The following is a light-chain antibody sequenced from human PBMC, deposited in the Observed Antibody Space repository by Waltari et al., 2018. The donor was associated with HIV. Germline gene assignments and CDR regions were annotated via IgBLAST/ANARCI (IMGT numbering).Light chain of an antibody. CDR3: QVWDSSGDHFWV. CDR2: EDS. J-gene: IGLJ3*02. V-gene: IGLV3-21*02. CDR1: NLGRKS. Sequence: SYVLTQPPSVSVAPGQTARITCGGNNLGRKSVHWYQQKPGQAPVLVVYEDSDRPSGIPERFSGSNSGNTATLTISRVEVGDEADYYCQVWDSSGDHFWVFGGGTMLTVL.